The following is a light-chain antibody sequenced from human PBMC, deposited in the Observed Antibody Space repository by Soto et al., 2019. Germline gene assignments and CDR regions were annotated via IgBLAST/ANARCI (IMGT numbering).Light chain of an antibody. Sequence: QSVLTQPPSASGNPGQTVTTSCSGSSSNIGFNYVYWYQQLPGTAPKLLIYRNSQRPSGIPDRFSGSKSGTSASLAISGLRSEDEAAYYCAAWDDSLGSHAVFGGGTQLTVL. J-gene: IGLJ7*01. V-gene: IGLV1-47*01. CDR1: SSNIGFNY. CDR2: RNS. CDR3: AAWDDSLGSHAV.